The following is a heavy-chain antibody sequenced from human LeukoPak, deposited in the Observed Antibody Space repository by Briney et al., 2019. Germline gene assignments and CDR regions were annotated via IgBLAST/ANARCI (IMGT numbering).Heavy chain of an antibody. D-gene: IGHD6-25*01. Sequence: PSETLSLTCTVSGGSISSSSNYWGWIRQPPGKGLEWIGSIYYSGSTYYNPSLKSRVTISVDTSKNQVSLKMSSVTAADTAVYYCAKSGGYGLIDYWGQGTLVTVSS. J-gene: IGHJ4*01. CDR1: GGSISSSSNY. CDR2: IYYSGST. CDR3: AKSGGYGLIDY. V-gene: IGHV4-39*01.